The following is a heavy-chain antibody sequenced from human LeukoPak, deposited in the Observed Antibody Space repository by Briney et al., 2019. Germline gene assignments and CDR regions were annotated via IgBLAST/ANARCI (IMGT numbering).Heavy chain of an antibody. D-gene: IGHD1-1*01. Sequence: PGGSLRLSCAASGFTFSTFAMNWVRQAPGRGLEWVANIHPEGNEKYHVESVKGRFTISRDNAKNSLFLQMNGLRVEDTAVYYCARGDDFSGDHWGQGTLVTVSS. J-gene: IGHJ4*02. CDR1: GFTFSTFA. CDR3: ARGDDFSGDH. V-gene: IGHV3-7*04. CDR2: IHPEGNEK.